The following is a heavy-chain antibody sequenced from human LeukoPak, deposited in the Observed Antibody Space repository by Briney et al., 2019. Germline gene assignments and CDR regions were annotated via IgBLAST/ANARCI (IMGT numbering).Heavy chain of an antibody. Sequence: PGGSLRLSCAASGFTFSSYGMHWVRQAPGKGLEWVAFIRYDGSNKYYADSVKGRFTISRDNSKNTLYLQMNSLRAEDTAVYYCARVFYDSRGYYYLSYWGQGTLVTVSS. CDR3: ARVFYDSRGYYYLSY. CDR1: GFTFSSYG. CDR2: IRYDGSNK. D-gene: IGHD3-22*01. V-gene: IGHV3-30*02. J-gene: IGHJ4*02.